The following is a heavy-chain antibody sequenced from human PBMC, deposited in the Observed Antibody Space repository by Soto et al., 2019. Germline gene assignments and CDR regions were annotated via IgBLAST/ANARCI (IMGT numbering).Heavy chain of an antibody. D-gene: IGHD3-16*01. CDR2: IYWNDDK. V-gene: IGHV2-5*01. J-gene: IGHJ4*02. Sequence: QITLKESGPPLVKPTQTLTLTCTYSGFSLRTTGVGVGWIRQPPGKALEWLGIIYWNDDKRYSPSLKSRFTLTSDISKSQVVLTMTNMDPVDTGTSYCPHTWGLPFDYWGQGTLVIVSS. CDR3: PHTWGLPFDY. CDR1: GFSLRTTGVG.